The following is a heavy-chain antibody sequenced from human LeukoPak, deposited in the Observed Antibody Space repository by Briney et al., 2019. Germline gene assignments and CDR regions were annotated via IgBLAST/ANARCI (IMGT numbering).Heavy chain of an antibody. V-gene: IGHV3-53*01. CDR1: GFNVTSNY. D-gene: IGHD3-10*01. Sequence: GGSRRLSCAASGFNVTSNYMSWVRQAPGKGLEWVSVIYSGGSTYYADSVKGRFTISRDNAKNTLYLQMNSLRAEDTAVYYCARELHVLLWFGELFSWFDPWGQGTLVTVSS. CDR2: IYSGGST. CDR3: ARELHVLLWFGELFSWFDP. J-gene: IGHJ5*02.